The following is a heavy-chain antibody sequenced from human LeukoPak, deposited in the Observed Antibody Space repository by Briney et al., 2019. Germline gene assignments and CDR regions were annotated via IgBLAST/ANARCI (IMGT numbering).Heavy chain of an antibody. V-gene: IGHV1-24*01. CDR1: GYTLTELS. Sequence: ASVKVSCKVSGYTLTELSMHWVRQAPGKGLEWMGGFDPEDGETIYAQKFQGRVTVTEDTSTDTAYMELSSLRSEDTAVYYCATDQYYYDSSGYYIWGQGTLVTVSS. CDR2: FDPEDGET. D-gene: IGHD3-22*01. CDR3: ATDQYYYDSSGYYI. J-gene: IGHJ4*02.